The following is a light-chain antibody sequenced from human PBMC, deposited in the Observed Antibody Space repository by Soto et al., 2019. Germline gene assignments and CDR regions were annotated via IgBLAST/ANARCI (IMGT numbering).Light chain of an antibody. V-gene: IGLV4-69*01. J-gene: IGLJ3*02. CDR2: LKSDGTH. CDR3: QTWGTGFQV. CDR1: SGHSTYA. Sequence: QSVLTQSPSASASLGASVKLTCTLSSGHSTYAIAWHQHQAEKGPRYLMNLKSDGTHTKGDGIPARFSGSSSGPERYLTISSLQSEDEADYYCQTWGTGFQVFGGGTKLTVL.